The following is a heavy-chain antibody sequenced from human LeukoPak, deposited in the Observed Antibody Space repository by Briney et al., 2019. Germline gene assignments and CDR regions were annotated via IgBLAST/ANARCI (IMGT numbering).Heavy chain of an antibody. Sequence: ETLSLTCTVSDDSITMYYWTWIRQLPGKGLEWVANTNQDGTEKYYVDSVKGRFTISRDNAKNSLDLQMNSLRVEDTGIYYCVKVAKYYYGSETYYFFEHWGQGTPVTASS. CDR2: TNQDGTEK. CDR1: DDSITMYY. D-gene: IGHD3-10*01. CDR3: VKVAKYYYGSETYYFFEH. V-gene: IGHV3-7*01. J-gene: IGHJ4*02.